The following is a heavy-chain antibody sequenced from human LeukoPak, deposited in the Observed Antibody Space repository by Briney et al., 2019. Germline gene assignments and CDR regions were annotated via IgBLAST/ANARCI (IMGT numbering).Heavy chain of an antibody. D-gene: IGHD4-17*01. V-gene: IGHV3-66*04. Sequence: PGGSLRLSCVASGFAISSNYISWVRQAPGKGLEWVSVIQSGGDTYYAESVKDRFTVSRDDSHNTVYVQMNSLRVEDTAVYYCARHRGVYSDRAMDVWGQGTTVTVS. CDR2: IQSGGDT. CDR3: ARHRGVYSDRAMDV. CDR1: GFAISSNY. J-gene: IGHJ6*02.